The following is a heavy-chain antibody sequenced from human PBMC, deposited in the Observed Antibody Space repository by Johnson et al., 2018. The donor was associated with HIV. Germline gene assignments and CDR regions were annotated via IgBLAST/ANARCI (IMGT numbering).Heavy chain of an antibody. CDR3: ARDRWLQLGAFDI. CDR1: GFTFDDYG. V-gene: IGHV3-11*04. J-gene: IGHJ3*02. CDR2: ITSSGSTK. D-gene: IGHD5-24*01. Sequence: QVQLVESGGGLVQPGGSLRLSCAASGFTFDDYGMSWVRQAPGKGLEWVSSITSSGSTKYYADSVKGRFTISRDNVKNSLFLQINSLRADDTAVYYCARDRWLQLGAFDIWGQGTMVTVSS.